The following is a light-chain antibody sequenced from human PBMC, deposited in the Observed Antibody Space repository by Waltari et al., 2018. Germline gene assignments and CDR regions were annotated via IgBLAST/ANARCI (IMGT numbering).Light chain of an antibody. J-gene: IGLJ3*02. CDR3: QVWDDRSEHVV. V-gene: IGLV3-21*04. Sequence: SYVLTQPPSVSVAPGKTASIPCGGNNVGRKSVNWYQQKPGQAPVLVIYYDRDRPSGIPERFSGANSAHTATLTITRVEAGDEADYFCQVWDDRSEHVVFGGGTKLTVL. CDR1: NVGRKS. CDR2: YDR.